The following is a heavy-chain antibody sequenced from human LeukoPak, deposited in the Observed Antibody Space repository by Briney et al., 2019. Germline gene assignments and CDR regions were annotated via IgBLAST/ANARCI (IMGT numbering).Heavy chain of an antibody. J-gene: IGHJ4*02. V-gene: IGHV3-23*01. D-gene: IGHD1-14*01. CDR2: IGGST. CDR3: AKTGVHLDY. Sequence: GGSLRLSCAASGFTFSSYAMSWVRQAPGKWLEWVSGIGGSTYYADSVKGRFTISRDNSKNMLHPQMNSLRAEDTAVYYCAKTGVHLDYWGQGTLVTVSS. CDR1: GFTFSSYA.